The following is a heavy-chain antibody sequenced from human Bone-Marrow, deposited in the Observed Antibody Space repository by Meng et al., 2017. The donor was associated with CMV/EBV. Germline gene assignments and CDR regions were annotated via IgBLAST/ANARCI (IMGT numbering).Heavy chain of an antibody. CDR3: ARRDFGNAFDI. CDR1: RFTFSTYG. D-gene: IGHD3-16*01. CDR2: IRYDGSNK. J-gene: IGHJ3*02. V-gene: IGHV3-30*02. Sequence: CGGSRFTFSTYGMQWVRQAPGKGLEWVAFIRYDGSNKYYADSVKGRFTISRDNSKNTLYLQMSSLRAEDTAFYYCARRDFGNAFDIWGQGTMVTVSS.